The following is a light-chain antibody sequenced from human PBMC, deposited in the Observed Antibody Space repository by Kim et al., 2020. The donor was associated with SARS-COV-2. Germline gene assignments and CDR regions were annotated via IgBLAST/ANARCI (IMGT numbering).Light chain of an antibody. CDR2: AAS. V-gene: IGKV1-39*01. CDR3: TQSSSTLPT. J-gene: IGKJ3*01. Sequence: DIQMTQSPSSLSASVGDRVTITCRASQSISSYLNWYQQKPGKAPKLLIYAASSLQSGVPSRFSGSGSGTDFTLTISSLQPEDFATYLCTQSSSTLPTLAAETKVDIK. CDR1: QSISSY.